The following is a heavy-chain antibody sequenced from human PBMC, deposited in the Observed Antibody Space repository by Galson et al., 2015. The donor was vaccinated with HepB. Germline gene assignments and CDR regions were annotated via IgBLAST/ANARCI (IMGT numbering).Heavy chain of an antibody. V-gene: IGHV3-23*01. CDR1: GFTFSSYA. CDR3: ATERGYSFHEGY. D-gene: IGHD5-18*01. J-gene: IGHJ4*02. Sequence: SLRLSCAASGFTFSSYAMSWVRQAPGKGLEWVSAISGSGGSTYYADSVKGRFTISRDNSNNTLYLQMNSLRAEDTAVYYCATERGYSFHEGYWGQGTLVTVSS. CDR2: ISGSGGST.